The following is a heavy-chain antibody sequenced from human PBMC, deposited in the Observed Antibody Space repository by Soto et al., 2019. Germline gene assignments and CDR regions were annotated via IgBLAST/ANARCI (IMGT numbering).Heavy chain of an antibody. CDR1: GFTFSSYW. CDR3: ARVYSSSWWPNYYYYYGMDV. V-gene: IGHV3-7*01. CDR2: IKQDGSEK. Sequence: GGSLRLSCAGSGFTFSSYWMSWVRQAPGKXLEWVANIKQDGSEKYYVDSVKGRFTISRDNAKNSLYLQMNSLRAEDTAVYYCARVYSSSWWPNYYYYYGMDVWGQGTTVTVSS. D-gene: IGHD6-13*01. J-gene: IGHJ6*02.